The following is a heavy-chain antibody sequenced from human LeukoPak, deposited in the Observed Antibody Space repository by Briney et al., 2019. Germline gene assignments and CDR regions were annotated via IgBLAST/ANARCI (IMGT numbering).Heavy chain of an antibody. CDR1: GFTFSCYS. Sequence: GGSLRLSCAASGFTFSCYSMNWVRQAPGKGLEWVSSISSSSSYIYYADSVKGRFTISRDNAKNSLYLQMNSLRAEGTAVYYCARDCVGYYYDSSGYWTWGQGTLVTVSS. D-gene: IGHD3-22*01. J-gene: IGHJ5*02. CDR2: ISSSSSYI. CDR3: ARDCVGYYYDSSGYWT. V-gene: IGHV3-21*01.